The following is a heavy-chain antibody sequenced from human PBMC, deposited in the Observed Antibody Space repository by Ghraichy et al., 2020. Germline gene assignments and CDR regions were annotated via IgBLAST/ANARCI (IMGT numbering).Heavy chain of an antibody. CDR1: GFTFSSYG. D-gene: IGHD6-19*01. V-gene: IGHV3-33*01. CDR2: IWYDGSNK. J-gene: IGHJ5*02. CDR3: ARVTIPYSSGWSNWFDP. Sequence: GESLNISCAASGFTFSSYGMHWVRQAPGKGLEWVAVIWYDGSNKYYADSVKGRFTISRDNSKNTLYLQMNSLRAEDTAVYYCARVTIPYSSGWSNWFDPWGQGTLVTVSS.